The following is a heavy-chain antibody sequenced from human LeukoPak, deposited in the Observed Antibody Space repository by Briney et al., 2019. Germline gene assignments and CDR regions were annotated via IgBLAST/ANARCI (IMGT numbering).Heavy chain of an antibody. Sequence: GGSLRLSCAASGFTFITYSMTWVRQAPGKGLEWVSSISSITSSYIHYADSVKGRFTISRDNVKNSLYLQMNSLRAEDTAVYYCARLGESTTDFDYWGQGTLVTVSS. CDR1: GFTFITYS. CDR2: ISSITSSYI. D-gene: IGHD1-14*01. CDR3: ARLGESTTDFDY. J-gene: IGHJ4*02. V-gene: IGHV3-21*01.